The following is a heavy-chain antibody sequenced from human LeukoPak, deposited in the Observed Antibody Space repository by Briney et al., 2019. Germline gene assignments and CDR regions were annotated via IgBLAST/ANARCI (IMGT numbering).Heavy chain of an antibody. D-gene: IGHD3-9*01. CDR1: GFTFSSYA. CDR2: ISSSSTYI. CDR3: ARDPAPGYYDILTGYYRGGPFDY. J-gene: IGHJ4*02. V-gene: IGHV3-21*01. Sequence: GGSLRLSCAASGFTFSSYAMNWVRQASGKGLEWVSSISSSSTYIYYADSVKGRLTISRGNVKNSVYLQMNSLRVEDTAVYYCARDPAPGYYDILTGYYRGGPFDYWGQGTLVTVSS.